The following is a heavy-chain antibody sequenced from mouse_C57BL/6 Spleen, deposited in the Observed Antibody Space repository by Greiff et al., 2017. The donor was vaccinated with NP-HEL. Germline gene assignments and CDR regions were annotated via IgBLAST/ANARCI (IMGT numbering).Heavy chain of an antibody. CDR1: GYTFTSYW. CDR3: ARTVVAYYAMDY. CDR2: IDPSDSYT. Sequence: VQLQQPGAELVMPGASVKLSCKASGYTFTSYWMHWVKQRPGQGLEWIGEIDPSDSYTNYNQKFKGKSTLTVDKSSSTAYMQLSSLTSEDSAVYYCARTVVAYYAMDYWGQGTSLTVSS. V-gene: IGHV1-69*01. J-gene: IGHJ4*01. D-gene: IGHD1-1*01.